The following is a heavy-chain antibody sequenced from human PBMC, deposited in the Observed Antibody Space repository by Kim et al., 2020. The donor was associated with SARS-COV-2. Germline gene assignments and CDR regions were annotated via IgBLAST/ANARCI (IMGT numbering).Heavy chain of an antibody. D-gene: IGHD6-19*01. V-gene: IGHV1-69*02. CDR3: ASLSSSGWYYFDY. J-gene: IGHJ4*02. Sequence: YAQKFQGRVTIPADKSTSTAYMELSSLRSEDTAVYYCASLSSSGWYYFDYWGQGTLVTVSS.